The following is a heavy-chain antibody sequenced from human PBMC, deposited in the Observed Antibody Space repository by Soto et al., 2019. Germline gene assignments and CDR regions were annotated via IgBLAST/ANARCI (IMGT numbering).Heavy chain of an antibody. CDR3: ALRTGNWNPLAD. CDR1: GGTTSSYT. J-gene: IGHJ4*02. CDR2: IVPMIGKV. Sequence: QVQLVQSGAEVEKPGSSVKVSCKVSGGTTSSYTIGWVRQAPGQGLQWMGNIVPMIGKVDYAQTFQDRVTLTAAKSTRTAYMELSRLRSEDTAVYFCALRTGNWNPLADWGQGTLVTVSS. V-gene: IGHV1-69*02. D-gene: IGHD1-1*01.